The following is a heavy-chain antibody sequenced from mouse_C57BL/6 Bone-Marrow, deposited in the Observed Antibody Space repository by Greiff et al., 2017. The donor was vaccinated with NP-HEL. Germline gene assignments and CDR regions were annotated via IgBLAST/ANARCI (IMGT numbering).Heavy chain of an antibody. V-gene: IGHV1-54*01. CDR2: INPGSGGT. CDR1: GYAFTNYL. CDR3: ARCPYYYGSQWVGFDV. J-gene: IGHJ1*03. Sequence: VQLQQSGAELVRPGTSVKVSCKASGYAFTNYLIEWVKQRPGQGLEWIGVINPGSGGTNYNEKFKGKATLTADKSSSTAYMQLSSLTSEDSAVYFCARCPYYYGSQWVGFDVWGTGTTVTVSS. D-gene: IGHD1-1*01.